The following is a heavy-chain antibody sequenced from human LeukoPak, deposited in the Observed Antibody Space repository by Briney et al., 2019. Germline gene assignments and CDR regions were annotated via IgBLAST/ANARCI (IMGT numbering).Heavy chain of an antibody. D-gene: IGHD2-8*01. CDR1: GFTLSSYA. J-gene: IGHJ4*02. CDR3: AKVVRYCLNAVCYIRSGQIDY. V-gene: IGHV3-23*01. CDR2: ISESGGNT. Sequence: GGSLRLSCAASGFTLSSYAMSWVRQAPGKGLEWVSVISESGGNTHYADSVKGRFTISRDNSKNTLYLQMNSLRAEDTAVYYCAKVVRYCLNAVCYIRSGQIDYRGQGTLVTVSS.